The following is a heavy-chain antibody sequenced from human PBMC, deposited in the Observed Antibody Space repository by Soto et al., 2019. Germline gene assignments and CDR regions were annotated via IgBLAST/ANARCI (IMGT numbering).Heavy chain of an antibody. V-gene: IGHV4-39*01. D-gene: IGHD4-17*01. CDR3: VSQRTTVPTQAYFDY. J-gene: IGHJ4*02. Sequence: PSETLSLTCTVSGGSGTNRSYYWGWIRQSPGKGLEWIGSVYYRGRSYSKSSVKSRVTISVDTSKNRFSLSLNSVTASDTAVYFCVSQRTTVPTQAYFDYWGPGALVTVS. CDR2: VYYRGRS. CDR1: GGSGTNRSYY.